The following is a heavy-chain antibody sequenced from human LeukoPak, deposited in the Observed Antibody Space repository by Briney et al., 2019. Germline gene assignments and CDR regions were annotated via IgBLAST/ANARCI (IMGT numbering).Heavy chain of an antibody. V-gene: IGHV1-46*01. CDR2: INPSGGST. CDR1: GYTFTNFY. J-gene: IGHJ5*02. CDR3: ARDDNGDNWFDP. D-gene: IGHD4-17*01. Sequence: ASVKVSCKASGYTFTNFYMHWVRQAPGQGLEWMGVINPSGGSTSYAQKFQGRVTMTRDTSTSTVYMELGSLRSEDTAVYYCARDDNGDNWFDPWGQGTLVTVSS.